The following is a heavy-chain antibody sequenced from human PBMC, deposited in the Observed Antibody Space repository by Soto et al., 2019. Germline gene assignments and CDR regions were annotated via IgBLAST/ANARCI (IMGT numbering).Heavy chain of an antibody. V-gene: IGHV3-49*04. CDR1: GFGFGNYA. CDR3: TRIRWNYSGDSDAFDI. CDR2: IRGKAYGGTT. Sequence: EVQLVESGGGLVQPGRSLRLSCTSSGFGFGNYAMSWVRQAPGKGLEWVGVIRGKAYGGTTEYAASVKGRFTISRDESKSIAYLQMDSLKTEDTAVYYCTRIRWNYSGDSDAFDIWGQGTMVTVSS. J-gene: IGHJ3*02. D-gene: IGHD1-7*01.